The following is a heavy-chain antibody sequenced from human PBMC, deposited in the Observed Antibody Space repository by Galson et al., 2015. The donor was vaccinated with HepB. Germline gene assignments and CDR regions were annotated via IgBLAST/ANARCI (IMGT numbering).Heavy chain of an antibody. CDR3: ARDLGRRVAVAGTSSDY. CDR2: ISAYNGNA. Sequence: SVKVSCKASGYIFTSFAISWVRQAPGQGLQWMGWISAYNGNANYAQKPQGRVTMTTDTSTSTAYMELRSLRSEDTAVYYCARDLGRRVAVAGTSSDYWGQGTLVTVSS. CDR1: GYIFTSFA. D-gene: IGHD6-19*01. J-gene: IGHJ4*02. V-gene: IGHV1-18*01.